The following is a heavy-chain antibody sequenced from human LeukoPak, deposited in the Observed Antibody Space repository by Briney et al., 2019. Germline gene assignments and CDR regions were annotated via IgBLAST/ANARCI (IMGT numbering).Heavy chain of an antibody. J-gene: IGHJ6*04. CDR3: ARSSCSGGRCWGMDV. Sequence: GRSLRLSCAPSGLTFSSYEMNWVRQTPGKRLEWVSYISSSGSTINYADSVKGRFTISRDNANNSLYLQMNSLRADDTAVYYCARSSCSGGRCWGMDVWGKGTTVTVPS. CDR1: GLTFSSYE. D-gene: IGHD2-15*01. CDR2: ISSSGSTI. V-gene: IGHV3-48*03.